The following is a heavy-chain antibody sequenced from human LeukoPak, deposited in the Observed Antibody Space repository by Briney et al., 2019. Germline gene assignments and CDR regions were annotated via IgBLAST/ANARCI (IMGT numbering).Heavy chain of an antibody. D-gene: IGHD3-10*01. V-gene: IGHV3-30-3*01. J-gene: IGHJ4*02. Sequence: PGGSLRLSCAASGFTFSSYAMHWVRQAPGKGLEWVAVISYDGSNKYYADSVKGRFTISRDNSKNTLYLQMNSLRAEDTAVYYCARVAKGMLYYSDYWGQGTLVTVSS. CDR1: GFTFSSYA. CDR2: ISYDGSNK. CDR3: ARVAKGMLYYSDY.